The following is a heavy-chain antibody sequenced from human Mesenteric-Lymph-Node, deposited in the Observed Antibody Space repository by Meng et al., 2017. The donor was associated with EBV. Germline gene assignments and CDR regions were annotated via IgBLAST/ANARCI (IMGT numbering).Heavy chain of an antibody. Sequence: QLQLQESGPGLVTPSQTLSLNCNVPGGSMNNGDFSWNWIWQPPGKGLEWIGYTYYSGTTSYSPSLQRRVTMSVDRSKNQFSLKLSSVTAAETAVYYCARTPPYLHESGAFDIWGQGTLVTVS. V-gene: IGHV4-30-2*01. J-gene: IGHJ3*02. CDR1: GGSMNNGDFS. CDR2: TYYSGTT. CDR3: ARTPPYLHESGAFDI. D-gene: IGHD1-26*01.